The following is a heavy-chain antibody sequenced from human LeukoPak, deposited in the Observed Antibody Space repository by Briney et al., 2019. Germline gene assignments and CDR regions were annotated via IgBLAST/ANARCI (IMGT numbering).Heavy chain of an antibody. CDR3: ARADYYDSSGYLWAFDI. CDR1: GGTFGSYA. Sequence: SVTVSCKASGGTFGSYAISWVRQAPGQGLEWMGGIIPIFGTANYAQKFQGRVTITADESTSTAYMELSSLRSEDTAVYYCARADYYDSSGYLWAFDIWGQGTMVTVSS. CDR2: IIPIFGTA. J-gene: IGHJ3*02. D-gene: IGHD3-22*01. V-gene: IGHV1-69*13.